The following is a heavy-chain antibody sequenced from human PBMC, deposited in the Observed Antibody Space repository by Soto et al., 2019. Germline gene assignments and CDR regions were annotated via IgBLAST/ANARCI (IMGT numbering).Heavy chain of an antibody. J-gene: IGHJ6*02. CDR1: GFIFDDYA. D-gene: IGHD5-18*01. CDR3: ARDIIVDTAMIMGYHYYGVDV. CDR2: ITWDGGST. Sequence: PGGSLRLSCAASGFIFDDYAMFWVRQAPGRGLEWVSLITWDGGSTYYADSVKGRFTISRDNSKNSLYLQMNSLRGEDTALYYCARDIIVDTAMIMGYHYYGVDVWGQGTTVTVSS. V-gene: IGHV3-43D*04.